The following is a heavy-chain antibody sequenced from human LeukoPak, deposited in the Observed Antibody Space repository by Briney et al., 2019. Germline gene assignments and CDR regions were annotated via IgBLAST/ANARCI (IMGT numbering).Heavy chain of an antibody. Sequence: GGSLRPTCATSGFTFSSYGMHWVRQVPGKGLEWVTVISHDAKSTYHVDSVKGRFTISRDNSKNTLYLQMNSLRAEDTAVYYCAKDGGNYYDTAGNHLMRSYMDVWGKGTTVTVSS. J-gene: IGHJ6*04. V-gene: IGHV3-30*18. D-gene: IGHD3-22*01. CDR2: ISHDAKST. CDR1: GFTFSSYG. CDR3: AKDGGNYYDTAGNHLMRSYMDV.